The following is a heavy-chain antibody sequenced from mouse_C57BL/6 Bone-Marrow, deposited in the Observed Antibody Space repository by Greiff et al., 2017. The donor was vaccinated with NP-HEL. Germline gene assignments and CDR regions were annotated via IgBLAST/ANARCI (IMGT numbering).Heavy chain of an antibody. D-gene: IGHD3-2*02. Sequence: QVQLQQSGAELVKPGASVKISCKASGYAFSSYWMNWVKQRPGKGLEWIGQIYPGDGDTNYNGKFKGKATLTADKSSSTAYMQRSSLTSEDSAVYFCARWGWTAQATGDYFDDWGQGTTLTVAS. J-gene: IGHJ2*01. V-gene: IGHV1-80*01. CDR1: GYAFSSYW. CDR2: IYPGDGDT. CDR3: ARWGWTAQATGDYFDD.